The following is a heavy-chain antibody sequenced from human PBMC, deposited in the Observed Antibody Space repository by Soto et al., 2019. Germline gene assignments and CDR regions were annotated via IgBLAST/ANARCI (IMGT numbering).Heavy chain of an antibody. J-gene: IGHJ4*02. Sequence: ASVKVSCKASGYTFTSYDINWVRQATGQGLEWMGWMNPNSGNTGYAQKFQGRVTMTRNTSISTAYMELSSLRSEDTAVYYCARGSTIFGVVIGSLLPDYWGQGTLVTVSS. V-gene: IGHV1-8*01. D-gene: IGHD3-3*01. CDR2: MNPNSGNT. CDR3: ARGSTIFGVVIGSLLPDY. CDR1: GYTFTSYD.